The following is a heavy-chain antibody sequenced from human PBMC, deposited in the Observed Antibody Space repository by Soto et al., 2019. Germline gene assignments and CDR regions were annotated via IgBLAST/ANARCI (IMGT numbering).Heavy chain of an antibody. J-gene: IGHJ6*03. V-gene: IGHV1-18*01. CDR1: GYNFASYS. CDR3: ARGGVAVGMDDYYSLDV. D-gene: IGHD6-19*01. Sequence: QVQLVQSGPEVKKPGASVKVSCKASGYNFASYSITWVRQAPGQGLEWMGWVDGYSGDTHFAQKLQGRGTMTTDTSTNTAYMELRSLRSDATAVYYCARGGVAVGMDDYYSLDVWGRGPTVTVSS. CDR2: VDGYSGDT.